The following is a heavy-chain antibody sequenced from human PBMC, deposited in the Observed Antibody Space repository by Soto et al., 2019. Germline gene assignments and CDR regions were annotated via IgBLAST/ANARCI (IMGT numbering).Heavy chain of an antibody. J-gene: IGHJ4*02. CDR3: ASHPTYYYDSSGYSDY. Sequence: QVQLQESGPGLVKPSQTLSLTCTVSGGSISSGDYYWSWIRQPPGKGLEWIGCIYYSGSTYYNPSLKSRVTISVDTSKNQFSLKLSSVTAADTAVYYCASHPTYYYDSSGYSDYWGQGTLVTVSS. CDR2: IYYSGST. CDR1: GGSISSGDYY. V-gene: IGHV4-30-4*01. D-gene: IGHD3-22*01.